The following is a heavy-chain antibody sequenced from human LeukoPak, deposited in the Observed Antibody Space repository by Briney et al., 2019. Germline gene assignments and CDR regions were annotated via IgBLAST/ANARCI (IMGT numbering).Heavy chain of an antibody. D-gene: IGHD2-21*02. CDR2: IDAGNGKT. J-gene: IGHJ4*02. V-gene: IGHV1-3*01. CDR1: QYTFTDYA. CDR3: ARGPYCGGDCLVASRW. Sequence: ASVKVSCTASQYTFTDYAVHWVRQAPGQRLEWMGWIDAGNGKTKYSQSFQGRVTIIRDTSATTAYMELSSLTSEDTGVYYCARGPYCGGDCLVASRWWGQGTLVTVSS.